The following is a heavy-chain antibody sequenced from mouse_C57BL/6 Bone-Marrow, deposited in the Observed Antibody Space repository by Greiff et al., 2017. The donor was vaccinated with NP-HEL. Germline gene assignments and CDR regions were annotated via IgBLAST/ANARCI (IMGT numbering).Heavy chain of an antibody. CDR3: TGDYYGSIPCDY. V-gene: IGHV6-3*01. J-gene: IGHJ2*01. CDR2: ISLKSDNYAT. Sequence: EVKLQESGGGLVQPGGSMKLSCVASGFTFSNYWMNWVRQSPEKGLEWVAQISLKSDNYATHYAETVKGRFTISRDDSKSSVYLQMNNLRAEDTGIYYCTGDYYGSIPCDYWGQGTTLTVSS. CDR1: GFTFSNYW. D-gene: IGHD1-1*01.